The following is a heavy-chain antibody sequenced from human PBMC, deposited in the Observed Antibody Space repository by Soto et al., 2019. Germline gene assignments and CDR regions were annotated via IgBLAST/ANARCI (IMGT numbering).Heavy chain of an antibody. CDR3: ARPGSGANYFLDY. CDR1: GYIFITYG. Sequence: QVQLVQSGAEVKKPGASVKVSCKASGYIFITYGMHWLRQAPGQGLEWMGWINTDDGNTRYSQKFQGRVTITRDTSASTAYMELSSLGSEDTGVYSCARPGSGANYFLDYWGQGPLVTVST. CDR2: INTDDGNT. V-gene: IGHV1-3*04. J-gene: IGHJ4*02. D-gene: IGHD1-1*01.